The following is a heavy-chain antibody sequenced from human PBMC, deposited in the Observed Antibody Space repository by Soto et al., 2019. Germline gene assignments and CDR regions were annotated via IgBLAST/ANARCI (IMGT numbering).Heavy chain of an antibody. Sequence: QVQLVQSGAEVKKPGSSVKVSCKASGGTFSSYTISWVRQAPGQGLEWMGRIIPILGIANYAQKFQGRVTMTADKSTGTAYMEPSSLRSEDTAVYYCARDFDYWGQGTLVTVCS. CDR1: GGTFSSYT. J-gene: IGHJ4*02. CDR3: ARDFDY. V-gene: IGHV1-69*08. CDR2: IIPILGIA.